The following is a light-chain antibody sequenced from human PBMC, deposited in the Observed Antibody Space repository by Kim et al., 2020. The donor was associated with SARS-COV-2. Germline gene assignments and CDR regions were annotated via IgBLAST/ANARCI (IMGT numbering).Light chain of an antibody. J-gene: IGKJ2*01. Sequence: EIVLTQSPGTLSLSPGERATLSCRASQTVSSSFLAWYQQKSGQAPRLLIYGASRRATGIPDRFSGSGSGTDFTLTISRLEPEDFAVYYCQQFGNPGTFGQGTKLDIK. CDR2: GAS. CDR1: QTVSSSF. CDR3: QQFGNPGT. V-gene: IGKV3-20*01.